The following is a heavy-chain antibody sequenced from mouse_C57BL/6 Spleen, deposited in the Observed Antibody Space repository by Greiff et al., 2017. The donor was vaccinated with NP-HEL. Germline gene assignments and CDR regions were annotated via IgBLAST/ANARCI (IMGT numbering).Heavy chain of an antibody. J-gene: IGHJ1*03. CDR2: ISDGGSYT. Sequence: EVQVVESGGGLVKPGGSLKLSCAASGFTFSSYAMSWVRQTPEKRLEWVATISDGGSYTYYPDNVKGRFTISRDNAKNNLYLQMSHLKSEDTAMYYCARDRGYGSSCYFDVWGTGTTVTVSS. D-gene: IGHD1-1*01. CDR1: GFTFSSYA. CDR3: ARDRGYGSSCYFDV. V-gene: IGHV5-4*01.